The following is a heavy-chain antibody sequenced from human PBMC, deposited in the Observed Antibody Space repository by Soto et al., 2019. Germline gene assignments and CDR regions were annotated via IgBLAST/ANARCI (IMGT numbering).Heavy chain of an antibody. Sequence: EVQLLESGGGLVQPGGSLRLSCAASGFTFSSYAMSWVRQAPGKGLEWVSAISSSGDRTHYADSVKGRFTISRDNSKNMLSLQMNSLRAEDTAVYHCAKGISSASSFDNWGQGTLVTVSS. V-gene: IGHV3-23*01. J-gene: IGHJ4*02. D-gene: IGHD3-22*01. CDR1: GFTFSSYA. CDR3: AKGISSASSFDN. CDR2: ISSSGDRT.